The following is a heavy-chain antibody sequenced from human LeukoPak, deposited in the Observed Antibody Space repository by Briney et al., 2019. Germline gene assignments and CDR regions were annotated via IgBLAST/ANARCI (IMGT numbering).Heavy chain of an antibody. J-gene: IGHJ4*02. CDR2: ISSSSSYI. D-gene: IGHD1-14*01. Sequence: GGSLRLSCAASGFTFSSYSMNRVRQAPGKGLEWVSSISSSSSYIYYADSVKGRFTISRDNAKNSLYLQMNSLIVEDTAVYFCARDHWGRITTGGYFEYWGQGTLVTVSS. CDR1: GFTFSSYS. CDR3: ARDHWGRITTGGYFEY. V-gene: IGHV3-21*01.